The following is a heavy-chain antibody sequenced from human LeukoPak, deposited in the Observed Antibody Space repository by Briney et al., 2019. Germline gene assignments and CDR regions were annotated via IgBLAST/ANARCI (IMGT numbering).Heavy chain of an antibody. D-gene: IGHD6-13*01. CDR3: TKVRSGSSSWALRVFDY. V-gene: IGHV4-61*02. CDR1: GVSITSSTYF. CDR2: MDFSGST. Sequence: PSETLSLTCSVSGVSITSSTYFWSWIRQPAGKALEWIGRMDFSGSTNYNPSLRSRVTLSLDTSKNQFSLKLSSVTAADTAVYYCTKVRSGSSSWALRVFDYWGQGALVTVSS. J-gene: IGHJ4*02.